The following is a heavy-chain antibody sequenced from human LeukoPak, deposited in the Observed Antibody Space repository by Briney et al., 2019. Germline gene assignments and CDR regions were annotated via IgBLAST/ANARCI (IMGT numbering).Heavy chain of an antibody. J-gene: IGHJ4*02. CDR1: GGSVSSGSYY. D-gene: IGHD1-26*01. CDR3: ARTFRRDGSYPFDY. Sequence: SETLSLTCTVSGGSVSSGSYYWSWIRQPPGKGLEWIGYIYYSGSTNYNPSLKSRVTISVDTSKNQFSLELSSVTAADTAVYYCARTFRRDGSYPFDYWGQGTLVTVSS. CDR2: IYYSGST. V-gene: IGHV4-61*01.